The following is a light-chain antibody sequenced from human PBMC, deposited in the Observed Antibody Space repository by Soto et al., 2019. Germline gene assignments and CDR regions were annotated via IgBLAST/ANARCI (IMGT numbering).Light chain of an antibody. J-gene: IGKJ3*01. CDR1: QSISSSY. CDR2: GAS. Sequence: DIELTQSPGTLSLSPGERATLSCRASQSISSSYLAWYQQKPGQAPRLLVYGASTRATGIPYRFSGSGSGTDFTLTISRLEPEDFAVYYCQQYGSSRFTFGPGTKVDIK. CDR3: QQYGSSRFT. V-gene: IGKV3-20*01.